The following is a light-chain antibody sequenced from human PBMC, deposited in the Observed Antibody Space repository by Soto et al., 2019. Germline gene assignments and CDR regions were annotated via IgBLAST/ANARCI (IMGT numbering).Light chain of an antibody. V-gene: IGKV3-20*01. J-gene: IGKJ5*01. CDR3: QQYGTSEII. CDR2: DTS. CDR1: QSVGNSF. Sequence: EVVLTQSPGTLSLSPGGRATLSFMASQSVGNSFVAWYQQKPGQPPRLLIYDTSKRATGIPDRFSGSVSGTDFTLSISRVEPEDFAVFYCQQYGTSEIIFGQGTRLEIK.